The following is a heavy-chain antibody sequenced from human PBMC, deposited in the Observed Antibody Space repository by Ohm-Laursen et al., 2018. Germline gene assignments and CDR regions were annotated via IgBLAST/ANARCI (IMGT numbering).Heavy chain of an antibody. CDR1: GGSISTFF. CDR2: IYYSGST. J-gene: IGHJ3*02. Sequence: SETLSLTCTVSGGSISTFFWTWIRQPPGKGLEWIGYIYYSGSTNYNPSLESRVTLSVDTSKNQFSLKLSSLTAADTAVYYCARARDNTWRGAFDIWGQGTVVTVSS. D-gene: IGHD1-1*01. CDR3: ARARDNTWRGAFDI. V-gene: IGHV4-59*08.